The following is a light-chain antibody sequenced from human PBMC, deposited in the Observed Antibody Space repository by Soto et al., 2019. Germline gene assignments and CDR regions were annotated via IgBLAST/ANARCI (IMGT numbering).Light chain of an antibody. J-gene: IGKJ4*01. V-gene: IGKV1-5*01. CDR3: QLYGSSLT. Sequence: DIQMTQSPSTLSASVGDRVTITCRASQSISSWLAWYQQKPGKAPKLLIYDASSLESGVPSRFSGSGSGTEFTLTISSLQPDDFATYYCQLYGSSLTFGGGTKVEIK. CDR1: QSISSW. CDR2: DAS.